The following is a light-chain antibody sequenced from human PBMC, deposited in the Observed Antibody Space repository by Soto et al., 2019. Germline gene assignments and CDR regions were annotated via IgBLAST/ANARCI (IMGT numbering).Light chain of an antibody. CDR2: EAF. CDR3: QQAYDWPPT. V-gene: IGKV3-15*01. J-gene: IGKJ1*01. Sequence: RVMTQSPGTLSVSPGERVTLSCRASQAISTNLAWSQQKRGQAPRLLIFEAFTRATGIPARFSGSGSGTEFTLTISSLQSEDFAVYYCQQAYDWPPTFGQGTRV. CDR1: QAISTN.